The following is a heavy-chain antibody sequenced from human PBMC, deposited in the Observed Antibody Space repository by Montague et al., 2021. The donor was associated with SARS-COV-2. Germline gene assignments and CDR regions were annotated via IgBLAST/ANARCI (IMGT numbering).Heavy chain of an antibody. J-gene: IGHJ6*02. CDR2: ISSSSSYI. CDR3: ARSYSSSWYFCIGMDV. D-gene: IGHD6-13*01. CDR1: GSTFSSYS. V-gene: IGHV3-21*04. Sequence: SLRLSCAASGSTFSSYSMNWVRQAPGKGLEWVSSISSSSSYIYYADSVKGRFTISRDNAKNSLYLQMNSLRAEDTAVYYCARSYSSSWYFCIGMDVWGQGTTVTVSS.